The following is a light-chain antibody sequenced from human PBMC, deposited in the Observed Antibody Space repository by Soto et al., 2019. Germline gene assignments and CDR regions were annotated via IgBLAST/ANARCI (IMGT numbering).Light chain of an antibody. CDR1: QSIRTW. V-gene: IGKV1-5*01. CDR2: AAS. CDR3: QQYNSYAT. J-gene: IGKJ1*01. Sequence: DIQMTQSPSTLSASVGDRVTITCRASQSIRTWLAWYQQKPGKAPKVLIYAASTLQSGVPSRFSGSGSGTDFSLTISSLQPDDFATYYCQQYNSYATFGQGTKVEIK.